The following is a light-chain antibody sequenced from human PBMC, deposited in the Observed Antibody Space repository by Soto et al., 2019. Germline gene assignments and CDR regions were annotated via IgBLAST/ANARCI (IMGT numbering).Light chain of an antibody. CDR3: QQYNYYPLT. J-gene: IGKJ5*01. V-gene: IGKV1-5*03. Sequence: DIQMTQSPSTLSASVGDRVTITCRASQSISSLLAWYQQKPGRAPTLLIYKASTLESGVPSRFSASGSGTEFSLTISSLQPDDSATYFCQQYNYYPLTFGQGTRLEIK. CDR2: KAS. CDR1: QSISSL.